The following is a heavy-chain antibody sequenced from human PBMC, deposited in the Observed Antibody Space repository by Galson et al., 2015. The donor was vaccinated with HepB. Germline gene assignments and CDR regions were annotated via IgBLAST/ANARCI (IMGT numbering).Heavy chain of an antibody. CDR2: INAGNGNT. CDR1: GYTFTSYA. D-gene: IGHD2-15*01. Sequence: SVKVSCKASGYTFTSYAMHWVRQAPGQRLEWMGWINAGNGNTKYSQKFQGRVTITRDTSASTAYMELSSLKASDTAMYYCARPMMNFDCSGGSCYYDYYYGMDVWGQGTTVTVSS. J-gene: IGHJ6*02. V-gene: IGHV1-3*01. CDR3: ARPMMNFDCSGGSCYYDYYYGMDV.